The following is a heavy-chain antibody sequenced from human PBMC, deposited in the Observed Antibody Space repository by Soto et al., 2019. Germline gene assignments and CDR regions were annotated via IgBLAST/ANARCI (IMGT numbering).Heavy chain of an antibody. V-gene: IGHV4-34*01. Sequence: QVQLQQWGAGLLKPSETLSLTCAVYGGSFSGYYWSWIRQPPGKGLEWTGEINHSGSTNYNPSLKSRVTISVDSSKNQFSLKLSSGTAADTAVYYCARKRMITFGGVIVRPFDCWGQGSLVTVAS. CDR3: ARKRMITFGGVIVRPFDC. J-gene: IGHJ4*02. CDR2: INHSGST. D-gene: IGHD3-16*02. CDR1: GGSFSGYY.